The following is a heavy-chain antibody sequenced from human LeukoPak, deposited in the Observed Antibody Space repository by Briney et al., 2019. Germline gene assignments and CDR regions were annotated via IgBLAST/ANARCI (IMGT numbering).Heavy chain of an antibody. Sequence: SETLSLTCTVSGGSISSYYWSWIRQPAGRGLEWIGRIYTSGSTYYNPSLKSRVTMSVDTSKNKFSTKLSSVTAADTAVYYWARDGNCSGGSCYKGFMDVWGKGTTVTVSS. CDR2: IYTSGST. J-gene: IGHJ6*03. CDR3: ARDGNCSGGSCYKGFMDV. D-gene: IGHD2-15*01. V-gene: IGHV4-4*07. CDR1: GGSISSYY.